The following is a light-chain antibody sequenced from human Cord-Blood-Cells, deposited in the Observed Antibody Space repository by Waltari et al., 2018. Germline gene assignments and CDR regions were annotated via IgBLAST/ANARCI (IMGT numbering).Light chain of an antibody. CDR2: DSS. CDR1: SSDVGGYNY. Sequence: QSALTQPASVSGSPGQSITISCTGTSSDVGGYNYVSWYQQHPGKAPKLMIYDSSNRPSGVSNRFSGSKSGNTASLTISALQAEDEADYYCSSYTSSSTYVFGTGTKVTVL. J-gene: IGLJ1*01. CDR3: SSYTSSSTYV. V-gene: IGLV2-14*01.